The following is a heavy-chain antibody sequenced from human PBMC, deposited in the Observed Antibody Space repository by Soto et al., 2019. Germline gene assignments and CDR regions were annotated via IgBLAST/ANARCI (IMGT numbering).Heavy chain of an antibody. CDR2: IYPCDSDT. D-gene: IGHD2-15*01. CDR3: ARRLYCSGGSCYSYYYYGMDV. V-gene: IGHV5-51*01. Sequence: GLEWMGIIYPCDSDTRYSPSFQGQVTISADKSISTAYLQWSSLKASDTAMYYCARRLYCSGGSCYSYYYYGMDVWGQGTTVTVSS. J-gene: IGHJ6*02.